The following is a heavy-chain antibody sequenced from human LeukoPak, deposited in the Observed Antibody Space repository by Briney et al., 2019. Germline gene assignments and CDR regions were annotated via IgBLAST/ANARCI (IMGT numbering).Heavy chain of an antibody. Sequence: SETLSLTCAVYGGSFNGYYWSWIRQPPGKGLEWIGEINHSGSTNYNPSLKSRVTISVDTSKNQFSLKLSSVTAADTAVYYCARVSRGYSYGTFDYWGQGTLVTVSS. V-gene: IGHV4-34*01. CDR1: GGSFNGYY. D-gene: IGHD5-18*01. CDR2: INHSGST. J-gene: IGHJ4*02. CDR3: ARVSRGYSYGTFDY.